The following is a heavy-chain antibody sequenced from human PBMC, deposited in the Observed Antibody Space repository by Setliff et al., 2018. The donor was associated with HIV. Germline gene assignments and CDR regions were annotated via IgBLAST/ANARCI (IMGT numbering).Heavy chain of an antibody. J-gene: IGHJ5*02. Sequence: GESLKISCKGFGYSFTSYLIAWVRQTPGKGLEWMGNIHPRDSDTRYSPSFQGQVTLSVDKSISTAYLQWSSLKASDTAMYYCARPSKSTSGWDNWFDPWGQGTLVTVSS. CDR1: GYSFTSYL. D-gene: IGHD6-19*01. V-gene: IGHV5-51*01. CDR3: ARPSKSTSGWDNWFDP. CDR2: IHPRDSDT.